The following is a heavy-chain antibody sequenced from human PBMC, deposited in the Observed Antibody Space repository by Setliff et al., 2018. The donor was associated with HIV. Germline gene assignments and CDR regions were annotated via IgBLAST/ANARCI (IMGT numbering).Heavy chain of an antibody. D-gene: IGHD4-4*01. CDR3: ARDLTSNSNCFEP. Sequence: PSETLSLTCSVSGGSLISGGNYWSWIRQHPGKGLEWIVYVNYTGNTYYNPYRESRISMSVDTSKNQFSLKLTSVTAADPAIYYCARDLTSNSNCFEPWGQGTQVTVSS. J-gene: IGHJ5*02. CDR1: GGSLISGGNY. CDR2: VNYTGNT. V-gene: IGHV4-31*03.